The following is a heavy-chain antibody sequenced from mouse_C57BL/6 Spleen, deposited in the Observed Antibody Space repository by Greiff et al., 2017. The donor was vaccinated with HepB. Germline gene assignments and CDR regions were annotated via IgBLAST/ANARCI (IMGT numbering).Heavy chain of an antibody. CDR3: ARFDYDGSYAMDY. D-gene: IGHD2-4*01. J-gene: IGHJ4*01. CDR1: GYTFTSYW. V-gene: IGHV1-55*01. Sequence: QVQLKQPGAELVKPGASVKMSCKASGYTFTSYWITWVKQRPGQGLEWIGDIYPGSGSTNYNEKFKSKATLTVDTSSSTAYMQLSSLTSEDSAVYYCARFDYDGSYAMDYWGQGTSVTVSS. CDR2: IYPGSGST.